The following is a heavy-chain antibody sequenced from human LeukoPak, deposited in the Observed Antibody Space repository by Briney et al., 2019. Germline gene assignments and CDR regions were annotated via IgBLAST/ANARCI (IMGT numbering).Heavy chain of an antibody. CDR3: AREPFGLSTNKRWFDP. CDR2: IIPIFGTT. CDR1: GGTFSSYA. V-gene: IGHV1-69*06. J-gene: IGHJ5*02. Sequence: ASVNLSCTASGGTFSSYAISWVRQAPGQGLEWMGGIIPIFGTTNYAQKFQGRVTITADKSTSTAYMEVSSLRSEHTAVYFCAREPFGLSTNKRWFDPWGQGTLVTVSS. D-gene: IGHD3-10*01.